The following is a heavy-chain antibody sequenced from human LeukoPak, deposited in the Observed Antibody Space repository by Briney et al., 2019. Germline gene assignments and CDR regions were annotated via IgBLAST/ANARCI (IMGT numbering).Heavy chain of an antibody. Sequence: VASVKVSCKASGYTFTSYGISWVRQAPGQGLEWMGWISAYNGNTNYAQKLQGRVTMTTDTSTSTAYMELRSLRSDDTAVYYCARKIVVVVAAEMGGWFDPWGQGTLVTVSS. CDR2: ISAYNGNT. V-gene: IGHV1-18*01. CDR1: GYTFTSYG. D-gene: IGHD2-15*01. CDR3: ARKIVVVVAAEMGGWFDP. J-gene: IGHJ5*02.